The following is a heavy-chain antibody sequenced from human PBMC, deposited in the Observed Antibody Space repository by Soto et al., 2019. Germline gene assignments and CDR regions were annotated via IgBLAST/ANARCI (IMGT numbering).Heavy chain of an antibody. D-gene: IGHD4-17*01. CDR1: GYTFTSYA. CDR3: ARCRATTVTNYFDY. Sequence: GASVKVSCKASGYTFTSYAMHWVRQAPGQRLEWMGWINAGNGNTKYSQKFQGRVTITRDTSASTAYMELSSLRSEDTAVYYCARCRATTVTNYFDYWGQGTLVTVSS. CDR2: INAGNGNT. V-gene: IGHV1-3*01. J-gene: IGHJ4*02.